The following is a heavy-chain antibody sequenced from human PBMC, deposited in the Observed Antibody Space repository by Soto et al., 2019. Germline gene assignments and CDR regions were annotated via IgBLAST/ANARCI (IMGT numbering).Heavy chain of an antibody. D-gene: IGHD3-3*01. Sequence: EVQLLESGGGLVQPGGSLRLSCAASGFTFSSYAMSWVRQAPGKGLEWVSAISGSGGSTYYADSVKGRFTISRDNSKNTLYLQMNSLRAEDTAVYYCAKGSDYDFCSGMGDAFDIWGQGTMVTVSS. J-gene: IGHJ3*02. CDR1: GFTFSSYA. CDR3: AKGSDYDFCSGMGDAFDI. V-gene: IGHV3-23*01. CDR2: ISGSGGST.